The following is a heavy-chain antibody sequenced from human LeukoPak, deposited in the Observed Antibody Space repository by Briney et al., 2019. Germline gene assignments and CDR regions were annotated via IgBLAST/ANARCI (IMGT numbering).Heavy chain of an antibody. V-gene: IGHV3-23*01. J-gene: IGHJ4*02. CDR2: ITGSGGNT. D-gene: IGHD2-2*01. CDR3: AKDLSEFLSTSCFDY. CDR1: GFTFSSYA. Sequence: GGSLRLSCAASGFTFSSYALSWVRQAPEKGLEWVSGITGSGGNTYYAESVKGRFTISRDNSKNTLYLQMNSLRAEDTAVYYCAKDLSEFLSTSCFDYWGQGTLVTVSS.